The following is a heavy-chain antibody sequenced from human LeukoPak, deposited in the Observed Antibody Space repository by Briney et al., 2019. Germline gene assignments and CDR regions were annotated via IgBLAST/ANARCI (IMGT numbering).Heavy chain of an antibody. J-gene: IGHJ4*02. CDR3: AKDAGKYYYGSGSYYNHPPGL. V-gene: IGHV3-30*04. CDR2: ISYDGSNK. CDR1: GFTFSSYA. D-gene: IGHD3-10*01. Sequence: GGSLRLSCAASGFTFSSYAMHWVRQAPGKGLEWVAVISYDGSNKYYADSVKGRFTISRDNSKNTLYLQMNSLRAEDTAVYYCAKDAGKYYYGSGSYYNHPPGLWGQGTLVTVSS.